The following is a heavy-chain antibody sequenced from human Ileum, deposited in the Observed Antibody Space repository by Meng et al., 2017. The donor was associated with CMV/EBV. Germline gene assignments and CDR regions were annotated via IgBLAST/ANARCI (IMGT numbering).Heavy chain of an antibody. D-gene: IGHD5-18*01. CDR3: AKYRYGLGFDY. Sequence: QVSPLQSGAEANRPGAPDNLSCKTSGYTFTDHNIGWVRQAPGQGLEWVGWINPDNGGTNYAQKFQGRVTMTRDTSITTAYMELSRLRSDDTAIYYCAKYRYGLGFDYWGQGTLVTVSS. CDR1: GYTFTDHN. V-gene: IGHV1-2*02. J-gene: IGHJ4*02. CDR2: INPDNGGT.